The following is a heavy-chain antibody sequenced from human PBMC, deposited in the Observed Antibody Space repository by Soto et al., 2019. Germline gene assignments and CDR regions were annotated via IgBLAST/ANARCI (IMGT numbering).Heavy chain of an antibody. CDR3: ARDRDSSSRPTYWFDP. CDR2: ISYDGSNK. CDR1: GFTFSNYA. J-gene: IGHJ5*02. D-gene: IGHD6-13*01. V-gene: IGHV3-30*04. Sequence: GGSLRLSCAASGFTFSNYAMHWVRQAPAKGLEWVAVISYDGSNKYYADSVKGRFTISRDNSKNTLYLQMNSLKAEDTAVYYCARDRDSSSRPTYWFDPWGQGTLVTVSS.